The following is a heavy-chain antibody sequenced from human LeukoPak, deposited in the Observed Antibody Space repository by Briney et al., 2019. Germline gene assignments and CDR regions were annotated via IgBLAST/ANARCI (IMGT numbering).Heavy chain of an antibody. CDR3: ARSYYYDSSGYSDY. Sequence: ASVKVSCKASGYTFTSYGISWVRQAPGQGLEWMGWISAYNGNTNYAQKLQGRVTMTTDTSTSTAHMELRSLRSDDTAVYYCARSYYYDSSGYSDYWGQGTLVTVSS. V-gene: IGHV1-18*01. CDR1: GYTFTSYG. J-gene: IGHJ4*02. D-gene: IGHD3-22*01. CDR2: ISAYNGNT.